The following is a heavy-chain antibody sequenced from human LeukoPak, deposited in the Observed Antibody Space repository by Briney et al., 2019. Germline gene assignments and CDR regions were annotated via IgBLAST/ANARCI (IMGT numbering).Heavy chain of an antibody. V-gene: IGHV3-23*01. Sequence: RPGGSLRLSGAASGFTFDDYGMSWVRQAPGKGLEWVSAISSSGGSTYYADSVKGRFTISRDNSKNTLYLQMNSLRAEDTAVYYCAKGGSGWYLNWFDPWGQGTLVTVSS. J-gene: IGHJ5*02. CDR3: AKGGSGWYLNWFDP. D-gene: IGHD6-19*01. CDR2: ISSSGGST. CDR1: GFTFDDYG.